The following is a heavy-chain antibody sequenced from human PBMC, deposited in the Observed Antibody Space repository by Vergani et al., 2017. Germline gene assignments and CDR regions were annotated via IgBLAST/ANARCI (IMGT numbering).Heavy chain of an antibody. D-gene: IGHD6-13*01. CDR3: AKLPIAAAGIFYFDY. J-gene: IGHJ4*02. CDR1: GFTFSSYA. V-gene: IGHV3-30-3*02. CDR2: ISYDGSNK. Sequence: QVQLVESGGGVVQPGRSLRLSCAASGFTFSSYAMHWVRQAPGKGLEWVAVISYDGSNKYYADSVKGRFTISRDNSKNTLYLQMNSLRAEDTAVYYCAKLPIAAAGIFYFDYWGQGTLVTVSS.